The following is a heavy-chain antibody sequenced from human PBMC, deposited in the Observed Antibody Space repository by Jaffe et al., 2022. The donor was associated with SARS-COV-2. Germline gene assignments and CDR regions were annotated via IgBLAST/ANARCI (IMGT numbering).Heavy chain of an antibody. V-gene: IGHV3-64D*09. D-gene: IGHD6-13*01. CDR3: VKGGSSSWYRLSYYYFDY. J-gene: IGHJ4*02. CDR1: GFTFSSYA. Sequence: EVQLVESGGGLVQPGGSLRLSCSASGFTFSSYAMHWVRQAPGKGLEYVSAISSNGGSTYYADSVKGRFTISRDNSKNTLYLQMSSLRAEDTAVYYCVKGGSSSWYRLSYYYFDYWGQGTLVTVSS. CDR2: ISSNGGST.